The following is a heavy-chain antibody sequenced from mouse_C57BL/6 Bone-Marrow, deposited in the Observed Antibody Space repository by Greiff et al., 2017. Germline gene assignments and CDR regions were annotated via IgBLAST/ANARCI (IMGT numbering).Heavy chain of an antibody. CDR1: GYTFTSYW. Sequence: QVQLQQPGAELVKPGASVKLSCKASGYTFTSYWMHWVKQRPGQGLEWIGMIHPNSGSTNYNEKFKSKATLTVDKSSSTAYMQLSSLTSEDSAVYYCARHCYYRGWYFDVWGTGTTVTVSS. J-gene: IGHJ1*03. CDR3: ARHCYYRGWYFDV. CDR2: IHPNSGST. V-gene: IGHV1-64*01. D-gene: IGHD2-3*01.